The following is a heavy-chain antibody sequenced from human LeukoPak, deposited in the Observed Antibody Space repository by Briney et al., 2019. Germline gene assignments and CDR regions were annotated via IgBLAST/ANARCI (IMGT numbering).Heavy chain of an antibody. J-gene: IGHJ4*02. CDR2: LYSSGST. CDR1: GGSISSGSNY. Sequence: SETLSLACTVSGGSISSGSNYWSWIRQPAGKGLEWIGRLYSSGSTNYNPSLKSRVTISVDTSKNQFSLKLSSVTAADTAVYYCARGLSRGFDNWGQGTLVTVSS. V-gene: IGHV4-61*02. CDR3: ARGLSRGFDN.